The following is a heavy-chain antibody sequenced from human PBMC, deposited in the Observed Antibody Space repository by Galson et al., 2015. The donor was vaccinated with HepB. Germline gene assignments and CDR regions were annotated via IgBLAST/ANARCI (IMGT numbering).Heavy chain of an antibody. CDR2: ISAYVGNT. CDR1: GYTFDTYG. D-gene: IGHD6-13*01. J-gene: IGHJ4*02. V-gene: IGHV1-18*01. CDR3: ARAGSSWTREFDY. Sequence: SVKVSCKASGYTFDTYGISWVRRAPGQGLEWMGWISAYVGNTNYAQKFQGRVTMTTETSTTTAFMELRSLRSDDTAIYYCARAGSSWTREFDYWGQGTPVTVSS.